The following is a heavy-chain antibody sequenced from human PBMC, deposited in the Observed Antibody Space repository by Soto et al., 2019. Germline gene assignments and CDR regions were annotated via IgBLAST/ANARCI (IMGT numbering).Heavy chain of an antibody. CDR3: AKGNNVLLWFGENWFDP. Sequence: EVQLLESGGGLVQPGGSLRLSCAASGFTFSSYAMSWVRQAPGKGLEWVSAISGSGGSTYYADSVKGRFTISRDNSKNTLYLQMNSLRAEDTAVYYCAKGNNVLLWFGENWFDPWGQGTLVTVSS. J-gene: IGHJ5*02. V-gene: IGHV3-23*01. D-gene: IGHD3-10*01. CDR2: ISGSGGST. CDR1: GFTFSSYA.